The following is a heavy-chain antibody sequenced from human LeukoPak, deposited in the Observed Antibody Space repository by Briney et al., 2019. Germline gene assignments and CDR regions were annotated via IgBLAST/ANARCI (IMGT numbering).Heavy chain of an antibody. V-gene: IGHV4-31*03. D-gene: IGHD6-13*01. CDR2: IYYSEST. CDR1: GGSISSGGYY. Sequence: SETLSLTCTVSGGSISSGGYYWRWLRHQPGKGLEWIGYIYYSESTDYNPSLKSRLAISVDTSKSQFSLKVTSVTAADTAVYYCARGRSAAGNFDYWGQGTLVTVSS. CDR3: ARGRSAAGNFDY. J-gene: IGHJ4*02.